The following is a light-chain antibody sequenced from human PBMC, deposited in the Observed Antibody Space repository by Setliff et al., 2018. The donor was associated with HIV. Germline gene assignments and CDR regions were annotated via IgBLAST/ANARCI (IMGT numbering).Light chain of an antibody. CDR1: SSNIGNNY. CDR3: GTWDSSLSAGL. V-gene: IGLV1-51*01. Sequence: KSTISCSGSSSNIGNNYVSWYQQLPGTAPKLLIYDNNKRPSGIPDRFSGSKSGTSATLGITGLQTGDEADYYCGTWDSSLSAGLFGTGTKVTVL. J-gene: IGLJ1*01. CDR2: DNN.